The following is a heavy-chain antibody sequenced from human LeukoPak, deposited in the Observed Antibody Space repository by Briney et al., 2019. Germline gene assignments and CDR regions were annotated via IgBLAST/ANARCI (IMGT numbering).Heavy chain of an antibody. J-gene: IGHJ5*02. V-gene: IGHV3-53*01. CDR2: IYSGGST. CDR3: ARGPRGFDP. CDR1: GFTVSSNY. Sequence: PGGSLRLSWAASGFTVSSNYMSWVRQAPGKGLEWVSLIYSGGSTYYADSVKGRFTISRDNSKNTLFLQMNSPRAEDTAVYYCARGPRGFDPWGQGTLVTVSS.